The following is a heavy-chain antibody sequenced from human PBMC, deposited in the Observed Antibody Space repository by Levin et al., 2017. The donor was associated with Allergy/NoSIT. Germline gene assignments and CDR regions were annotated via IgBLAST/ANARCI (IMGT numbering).Heavy chain of an antibody. V-gene: IGHV3-23*01. J-gene: IGHJ6*02. CDR3: ARGTYGGSGYWGRHYYGMDV. Sequence: LSLTCAASGFTFRSYAMAWVRPAPGKGLEWVSAISGSGGSTYYADSMKGRFTISRDTSKNTLYLQMDSLRAEDTAVYYCARGTYGGSGYWGRHYYGMDVWGQGTTVTVSS. CDR1: GFTFRSYA. CDR2: ISGSGGST. D-gene: IGHD3-3*01.